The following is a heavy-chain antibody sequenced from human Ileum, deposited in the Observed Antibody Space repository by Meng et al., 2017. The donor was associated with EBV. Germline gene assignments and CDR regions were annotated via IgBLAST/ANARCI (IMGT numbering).Heavy chain of an antibody. CDR2: TSHSGST. CDR1: GGSISRSDW. Sequence: QVQLQESGPGLVKPSGXLSLTCAVSGGSISRSDWWSWVRQPPGKGLEWIGETSHSGSTNYSPSLKGRVTISLDKSKNQLSLKLNSVTAADTAVYYCASSDYYRSDYWGQGTLVTVSS. CDR3: ASSDYYRSDY. V-gene: IGHV4-4*02. D-gene: IGHD3-22*01. J-gene: IGHJ4*02.